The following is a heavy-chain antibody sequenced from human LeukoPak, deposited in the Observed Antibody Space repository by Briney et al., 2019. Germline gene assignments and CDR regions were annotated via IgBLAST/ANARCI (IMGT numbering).Heavy chain of an antibody. J-gene: IGHJ4*02. Sequence: PGRSLRLSCAASGFTFSNAWMSWVRQAPGKGLEWVGRIKSKTDGGTTDYAAPVKGRFTISRDDSKNTLHLQMNSLKTEDTAVYYCTTSLPLRFLEWLLRIPDYFGQGTLVTVSS. V-gene: IGHV3-15*01. D-gene: IGHD3-3*01. CDR2: IKSKTDGGTT. CDR1: GFTFSNAW. CDR3: TTSLPLRFLEWLLRIPDY.